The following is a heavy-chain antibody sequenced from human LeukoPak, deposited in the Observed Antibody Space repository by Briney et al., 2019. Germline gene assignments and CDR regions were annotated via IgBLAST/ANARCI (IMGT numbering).Heavy chain of an antibody. CDR2: INPNSGGT. CDR3: ARLVPHYYDSSGF. Sequence: ASVKVSCKASGYTFTGYYMHWVRQAPGQGLEWMGWINPNSGGTNYAQKFQGRVTMTRDTSISTDYMELSRLRSDDTAVYYCARLVPHYYDSSGFWGQGTLVTVSS. V-gene: IGHV1-2*02. D-gene: IGHD3-22*01. J-gene: IGHJ4*02. CDR1: GYTFTGYY.